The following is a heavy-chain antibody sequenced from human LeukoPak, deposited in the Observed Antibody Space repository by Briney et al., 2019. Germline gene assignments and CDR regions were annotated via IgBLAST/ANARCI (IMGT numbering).Heavy chain of an antibody. V-gene: IGHV3-33*01. Sequence: GGSLRLSCAASGITFNAIHWVRQAPGKGLEWVALTWYDGRNKYYADSVKGRFTISIDNSKNMVHLHMNSLRADDTAVYYCARELFGSGSCLDYWGQGTLVTVSS. CDR2: TWYDGRNK. CDR3: ARELFGSGSCLDY. CDR1: GITFNA. J-gene: IGHJ4*02. D-gene: IGHD3-10*01.